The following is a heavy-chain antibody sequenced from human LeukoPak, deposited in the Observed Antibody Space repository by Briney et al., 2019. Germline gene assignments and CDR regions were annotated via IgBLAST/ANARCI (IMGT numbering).Heavy chain of an antibody. D-gene: IGHD2-15*01. CDR1: GFTFSSYA. CDR3: AKVPASRWFFDY. CDR2: ISGSGGNT. J-gene: IGHJ4*02. Sequence: GGSLGLSCAASGFTFSSYAMSWVRQAPGKGLEWVSTISGSGGNTYYADSVKGRFTISRDSSKNTLCLQMNSLRAEDSAIYYCAKVPASRWFFDYWGQGTLVTVSS. V-gene: IGHV3-23*01.